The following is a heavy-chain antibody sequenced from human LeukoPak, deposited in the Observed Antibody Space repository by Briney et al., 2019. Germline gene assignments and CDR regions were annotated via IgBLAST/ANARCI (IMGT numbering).Heavy chain of an antibody. D-gene: IGHD4-17*01. V-gene: IGHV4-39*01. CDR2: IYYSGST. CDR1: GGSFISGGYS. J-gene: IGHJ4*02. Sequence: SETLSLTCTVAGGSFISGGYSWSWIRQHPGKGLEWIGSIYYSGSTYYNPSLKSRVTISVDTSKNQFSLKLSSVTAADTAVYYCARHGLYGDYDLDYWGQGTLVTVSS. CDR3: ARHGLYGDYDLDY.